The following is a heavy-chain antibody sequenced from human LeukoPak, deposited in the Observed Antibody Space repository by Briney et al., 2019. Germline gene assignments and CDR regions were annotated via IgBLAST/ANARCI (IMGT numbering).Heavy chain of an antibody. CDR2: INPNSGGT. J-gene: IGHJ4*02. D-gene: IGHD4-17*01. Sequence: ASVKVSCKASGYTFTGYYMHWVRQAPGQGLEWMGWINPNSGGTNYAQKFQGRVTMTRDTSISTAYMELSRLRSDDTAVYYCARDRKTTVTLWYWGQGTLVTVSS. CDR1: GYTFTGYY. CDR3: ARDRKTTVTLWY. V-gene: IGHV1-2*02.